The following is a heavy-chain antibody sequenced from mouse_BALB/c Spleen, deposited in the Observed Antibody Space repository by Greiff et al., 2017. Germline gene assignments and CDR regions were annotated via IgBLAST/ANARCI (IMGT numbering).Heavy chain of an antibody. CDR1: GFTFSNYW. CDR3: TRLLRNFDV. CDR2: IRLKSNNYAT. Sequence: EVKLMESGGGLVQPGGSMKLSCVASGFTFSNYWMNWVRQSPEKGLEWVAEIRLKSNNYATHYAESVKGRFTISRDDSKSSVYLQMNNLRAEDTGIYYCTRLLRNFDVWGAGTTVTVSS. D-gene: IGHD1-1*01. J-gene: IGHJ1*01. V-gene: IGHV6-6*02.